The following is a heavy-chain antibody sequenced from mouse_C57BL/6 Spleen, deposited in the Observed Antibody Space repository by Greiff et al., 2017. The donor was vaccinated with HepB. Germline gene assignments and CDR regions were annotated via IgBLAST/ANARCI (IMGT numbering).Heavy chain of an antibody. CDR1: GYTFTDYE. Sequence: VQLQQSGAELVRPGASVTLSCKASGYTFTDYEMHWVKQTPVHGLEWIGAIDPETGVTAYNQKFKGKAILTADKSSSTAYMELRSLTSEDSAVYYCTRVVGYYYAMDYWGQGTSVTVSS. D-gene: IGHD1-1*01. J-gene: IGHJ4*01. V-gene: IGHV1-15*01. CDR3: TRVVGYYYAMDY. CDR2: IDPETGVT.